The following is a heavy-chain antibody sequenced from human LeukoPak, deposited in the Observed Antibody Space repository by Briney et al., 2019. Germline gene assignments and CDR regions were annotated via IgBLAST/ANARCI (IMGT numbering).Heavy chain of an antibody. J-gene: IGHJ4*02. CDR2: ISGSGGST. Sequence: PGGSLRLSCAASGFTFSSYAMSWVRQAPGKGLEWVSAISGSGGSTYYADSVKGRFTISRDNSKNTLYLQMNSLRAEDTAVYYCAKTVLTRTAGTIYHFDYWGQGTLVTVSS. CDR3: AKTVLTRTAGTIYHFDY. V-gene: IGHV3-23*01. CDR1: GFTFSSYA. D-gene: IGHD1-1*01.